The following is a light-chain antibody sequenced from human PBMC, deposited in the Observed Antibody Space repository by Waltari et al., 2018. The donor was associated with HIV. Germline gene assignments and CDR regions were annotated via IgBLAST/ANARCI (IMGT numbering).Light chain of an antibody. V-gene: IGLV2-14*01. CDR1: SSDIGGYDY. CDR2: GVT. J-gene: IGLJ7*01. Sequence: QSALTQPASVSGSPGQSITIPCNGTSSDIGGYDYVSLYQQYPGKAPKLIIFGVTNRPSGVSTRFSGSKSGNMASLTISGLQAEDEADYYCTSYTSISPLAIFGGGTQVTVL. CDR3: TSYTSISPLAI.